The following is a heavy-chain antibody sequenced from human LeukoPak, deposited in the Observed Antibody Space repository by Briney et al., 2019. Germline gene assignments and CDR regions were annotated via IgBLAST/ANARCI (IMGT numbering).Heavy chain of an antibody. CDR1: GYTFTRYY. CDR2: INPNSGGT. Sequence: APVKVSCKPSGYTFTRYYMQWVSQAPGRGLEWMGWINPNSGGTKYEQKFQGRGTMTRATSISTAYMDLSRLGSGDTGVHYWCGDGRPFDLLWFGETFSWFDPGGQGTLVTVS. D-gene: IGHD3-10*01. CDR3: CGDGRPFDLLWFGETFSWFDP. J-gene: IGHJ5*02. V-gene: IGHV1-2*02.